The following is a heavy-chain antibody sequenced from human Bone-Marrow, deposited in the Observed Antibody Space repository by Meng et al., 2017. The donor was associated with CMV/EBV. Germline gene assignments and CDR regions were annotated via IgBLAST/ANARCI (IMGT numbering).Heavy chain of an antibody. CDR1: GGTYSSYT. Sequence: SVKVSCKASGGTYSSYTIRWVRPAPGQGLEWMGRIIPILGISNYAQKFQGRVTLTADKSTSTASMELSRLRSENTAVYYCARLAPYGDSDYWGQGTLVTVSS. J-gene: IGHJ4*02. D-gene: IGHD4-17*01. V-gene: IGHV1-69*02. CDR3: ARLAPYGDSDY. CDR2: IIPILGIS.